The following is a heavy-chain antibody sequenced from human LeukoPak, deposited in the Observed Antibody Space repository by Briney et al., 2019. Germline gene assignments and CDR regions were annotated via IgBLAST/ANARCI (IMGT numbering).Heavy chain of an antibody. CDR1: GGTFSSYA. J-gene: IGHJ6*02. Sequence: SVKVSCKASGGTFSSYAISWVRQAPGQGLEWMGGIIPIFGTANYAQKFQGRVTITADESTSTAYMELSSLRSEDTAVYYCASSIAAAGRYYYYGMDVWGQGTTVTVSS. CDR3: ASSIAAAGRYYYYGMDV. V-gene: IGHV1-69*13. CDR2: IIPIFGTA. D-gene: IGHD6-13*01.